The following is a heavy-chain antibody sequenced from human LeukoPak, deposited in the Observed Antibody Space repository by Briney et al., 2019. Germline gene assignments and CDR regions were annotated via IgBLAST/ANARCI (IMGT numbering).Heavy chain of an antibody. J-gene: IGHJ4*02. D-gene: IGHD1-26*01. CDR2: INHSGST. CDR1: GGSFSGYY. CDR3: ARVGATLNYFDY. V-gene: IGHV4-34*01. Sequence: SETLSLTCAVYGGSFSGYYWSWIRQPPGKGLEWIGEINHSGSTNYNPSLKSRVTISVDTSKNQFSLKLSSVTAADTAVYYCARVGATLNYFDYWGQGTLVTVSS.